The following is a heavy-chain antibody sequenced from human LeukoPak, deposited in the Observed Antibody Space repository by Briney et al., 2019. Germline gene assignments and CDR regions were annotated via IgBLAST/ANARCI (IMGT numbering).Heavy chain of an antibody. V-gene: IGHV3-30*18. CDR1: GFTFSSYV. CDR3: AKDRTLSFDY. CDR2: ISYDGSNK. Sequence: GGSLRLSCAASGFTFSSYVMHWVRQAPGKGLEWVAVISYDGSNKYYADSVKGRFTISRDNSKNTLYLQMNSLRAEDTAVYYCAKDRTLSFDYWGQGTLVTVSS. J-gene: IGHJ4*02.